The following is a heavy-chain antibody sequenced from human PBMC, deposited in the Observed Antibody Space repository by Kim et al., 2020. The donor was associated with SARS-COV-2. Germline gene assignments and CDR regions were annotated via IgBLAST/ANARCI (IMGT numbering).Heavy chain of an antibody. Sequence: GGSLRLSCAASGFTFSSYAMSWVRQAPGKGLEWVSAISGSGGSTYYADSVKGRFTISRDNSKNTLYLQMNSLRAEDTAVYYCAKLKDVYGSEYPYDAFDIWGQGTMVTVSS. CDR3: AKLKDVYGSEYPYDAFDI. CDR2: ISGSGGST. J-gene: IGHJ3*02. CDR1: GFTFSSYA. D-gene: IGHD3-10*01. V-gene: IGHV3-23*01.